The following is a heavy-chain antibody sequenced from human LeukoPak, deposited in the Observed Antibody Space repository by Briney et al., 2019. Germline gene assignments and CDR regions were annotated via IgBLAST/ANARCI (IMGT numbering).Heavy chain of an antibody. J-gene: IGHJ4*02. Sequence: GGSLRLSCTASGFTFSNYAMSWVRQAPGKGLEWVSAISGSSGRTYYGDSVKGRFTISRDNTKNSLYLQMDRLSAEDTAIYYCARDRGYSGYAHGYWGQGTLVTVSS. CDR1: GFTFSNYA. CDR3: ARDRGYSGYAHGY. V-gene: IGHV3-23*01. CDR2: ISGSSGRT. D-gene: IGHD5-12*01.